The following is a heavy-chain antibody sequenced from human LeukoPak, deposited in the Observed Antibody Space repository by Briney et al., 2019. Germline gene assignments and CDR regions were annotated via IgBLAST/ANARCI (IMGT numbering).Heavy chain of an antibody. V-gene: IGHV3-53*01. CDR2: IYSGGTS. J-gene: IGHJ6*03. Sequence: GGSLRLSCEVSGFTVSSNYMSWVRQAPGKVLEWVSIIYSGGTSYYADSVKGGFTISRDNSKNTLYLQMNSLRAEDTAVYYCAKSSTFYYYYSMDVWGKGTTVTVSS. CDR3: AKSSTFYYYYSMDV. CDR1: GFTVSSNY.